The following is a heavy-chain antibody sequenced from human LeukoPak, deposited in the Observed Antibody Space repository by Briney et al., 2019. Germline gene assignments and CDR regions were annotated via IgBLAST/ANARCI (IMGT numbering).Heavy chain of an antibody. CDR3: ARPRGYSSWFDP. CDR1: GASISSYH. D-gene: IGHD4-11*01. J-gene: IGHJ5*02. CDR2: IYTSGST. V-gene: IGHV4-4*09. Sequence: SETLSLTCTVSGASISSYHWSWIRQPPGKGLEGIGYIYTSGSTKYNPSLNSRVTISVDTSKNQFSLKLNSVAAADTAVYYCARPRGYSSWFDPWGQGTLVTVSS.